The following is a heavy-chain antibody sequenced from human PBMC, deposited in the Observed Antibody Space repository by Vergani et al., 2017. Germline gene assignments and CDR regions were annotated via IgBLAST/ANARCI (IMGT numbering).Heavy chain of an antibody. CDR1: GFTFSSYA. V-gene: IGHV3-23*01. CDR3: AKMSAEWGSVVAATHDY. D-gene: IGHD2-15*01. J-gene: IGHJ4*02. CDR2: ISGSGGST. Sequence: EVQLLESGGGLVQPGGSLRLSCAASGFTFSSYAMSWVRQAPGKGLEWVSAISGSGGSTYYADSVKGRFTISRDNSKNTLYLQMNSLRAEETAVYYCAKMSAEWGSVVAATHDYWGQGTLVTVSS.